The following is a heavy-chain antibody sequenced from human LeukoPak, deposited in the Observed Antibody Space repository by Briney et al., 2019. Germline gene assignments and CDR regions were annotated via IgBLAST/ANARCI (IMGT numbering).Heavy chain of an antibody. Sequence: ASVKVSCKASGYTFTSYYMHWVRQAPGQGLEWMGIINPSGGSTSYAQKFQGRVTMTRDTSTSTAYMELRSLRSDDTAVYYCASGATYCGSTSCSLRDYFDYWGQGTLVTVSS. CDR3: ASGATYCGSTSCSLRDYFDY. CDR2: INPSGGST. J-gene: IGHJ4*02. CDR1: GYTFTSYY. V-gene: IGHV1-46*01. D-gene: IGHD2-2*01.